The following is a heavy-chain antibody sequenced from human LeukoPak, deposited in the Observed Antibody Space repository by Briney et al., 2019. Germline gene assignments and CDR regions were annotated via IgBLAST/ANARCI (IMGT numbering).Heavy chain of an antibody. CDR2: IYPGDSDT. CDR1: GYSFTSYW. V-gene: IGHV5-51*01. J-gene: IGHJ4*02. CDR3: ARSTLTYYCDSSGYPLQNYFDY. D-gene: IGHD3-22*01. Sequence: GESLKISCKGSGYSFTSYWIGWVRQMPGKGLEWMGIIYPGDSDTRYSPSFQGQVTISADKSISTAYLQWSSLKASDTAMYYCARSTLTYYCDSSGYPLQNYFDYWGQGTLVTVSS.